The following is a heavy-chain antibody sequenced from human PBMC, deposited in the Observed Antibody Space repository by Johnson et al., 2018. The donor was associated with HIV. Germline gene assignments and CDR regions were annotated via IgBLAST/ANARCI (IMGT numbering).Heavy chain of an antibody. CDR1: GFTFNNAW. J-gene: IGHJ3*01. V-gene: IGHV3-15*01. CDR2: INSKTDGATT. D-gene: IGHD6-13*01. Sequence: VLLVESGGGLVKPGGSLRLSCAASGFTFNNAWMGWVRQAPGKGLEWVGRINSKTDGATTDYAAPVKGRFTISRDDSKNTLYLQMKSLKSEDTAVYYCLRSIPATGRDAFDVWGQGTMVTVSS. CDR3: LRSIPATGRDAFDV.